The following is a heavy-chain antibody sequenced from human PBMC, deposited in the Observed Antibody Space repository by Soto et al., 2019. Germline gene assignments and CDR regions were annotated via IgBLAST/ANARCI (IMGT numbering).Heavy chain of an antibody. V-gene: IGHV3-7*01. CDR2: IKQDGSEK. D-gene: IGHD5-12*01. CDR1: GFTFSSYW. J-gene: IGHJ4*02. CDR3: ARGARGYSGYGNFDY. Sequence: GGSLRLPCAASGFTFSSYWMSWVRQAPGKGLEWVANIKQDGSEKYYVDSVKGRFTISRDNAKNSLYLQMNSLRAEDTAVYYCARGARGYSGYGNFDYWGQGTLVTVSS.